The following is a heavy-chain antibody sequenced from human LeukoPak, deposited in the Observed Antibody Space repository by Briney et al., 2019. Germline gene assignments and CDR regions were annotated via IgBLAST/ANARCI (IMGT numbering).Heavy chain of an antibody. J-gene: IGHJ6*03. V-gene: IGHV3-48*01. CDR1: GFTFSSYS. CDR3: AREFYGIAAAGSLNYYYMDV. CDR2: ISSSSSTI. D-gene: IGHD6-13*01. Sequence: GGSLRLSCAASGFTFSSYSMNWVRQAPGKGLEWVSYISSSSSTIYYADSVKGRFTISRGNAKNSLYLQMNSLRAEDTAVYYCAREFYGIAAAGSLNYYYMDVWGKGTTVTISS.